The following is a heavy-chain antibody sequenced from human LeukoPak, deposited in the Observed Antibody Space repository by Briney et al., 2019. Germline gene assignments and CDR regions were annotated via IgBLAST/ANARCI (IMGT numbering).Heavy chain of an antibody. CDR3: AKGSRGGITMVRGAN. V-gene: IGHV3-48*04. Sequence: GGSLRLSCAASGFTFSSYSMNWVRQAPGKGLEWVSYISSSSSTIYYADSVKGRFTISRDNAKNSLYLQMNSLRAEDTAVYYCAKGSRGGITMVRGANWGQGTLVTVSS. J-gene: IGHJ4*02. D-gene: IGHD3-10*01. CDR2: ISSSSSTI. CDR1: GFTFSSYS.